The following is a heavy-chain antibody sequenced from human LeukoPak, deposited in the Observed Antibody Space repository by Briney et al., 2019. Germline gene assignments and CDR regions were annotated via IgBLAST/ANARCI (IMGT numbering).Heavy chain of an antibody. CDR2: TYYRSKWYS. Sequence: SQTLSLTCAISGDSVSSNSAAWNWIRQSPSRGLEWLGRTYYRSKWYSDYEVSVKSRIIINVDTSKNQFSLQLNSVTPEDTAVYYCARALYCLGGGCYSYRFDYWGQGALVTVSS. V-gene: IGHV6-1*01. J-gene: IGHJ4*02. D-gene: IGHD2-15*01. CDR1: GDSVSSNSAA. CDR3: ARALYCLGGGCYSYRFDY.